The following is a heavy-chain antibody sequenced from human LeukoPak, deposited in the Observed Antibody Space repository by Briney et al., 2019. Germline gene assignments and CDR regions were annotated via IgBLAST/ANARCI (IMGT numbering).Heavy chain of an antibody. CDR2: ISGSGGST. V-gene: IGHV3-23*01. Sequence: AGGSLRLSCAASGFTFSSYAMSWARQAPGKGLEWVSAISGSGGSTYYADSVKGRFTISRDNSKNTLYLQMNSLRAEDTAVYYCAKDFALYDYVWGSYRSGDAFDIWGQGTMVTVSS. D-gene: IGHD3-16*02. CDR1: GFTFSSYA. CDR3: AKDFALYDYVWGSYRSGDAFDI. J-gene: IGHJ3*02.